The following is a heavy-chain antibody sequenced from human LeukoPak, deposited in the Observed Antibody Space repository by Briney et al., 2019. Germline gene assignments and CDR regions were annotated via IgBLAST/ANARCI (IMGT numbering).Heavy chain of an antibody. CDR3: ARGPPGRVHDISKRGLFDP. J-gene: IGHJ5*02. V-gene: IGHV4-4*07. Sequence: SETLSLTCSVSGASINSHYWTWIRRPAGKGLEWIGRIYISGSTNYSPSLKSRVTMSVDTSKNQFSLNLISVTAADTAVYFCARGPPGRVHDISKRGLFDPWGQGTLVTVSS. D-gene: IGHD6-13*01. CDR2: IYISGST. CDR1: GASINSHY.